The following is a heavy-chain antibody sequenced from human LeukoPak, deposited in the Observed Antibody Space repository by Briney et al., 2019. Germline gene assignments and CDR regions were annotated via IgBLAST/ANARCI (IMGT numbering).Heavy chain of an antibody. CDR3: ARDLDLGYSYGYDY. V-gene: IGHV3-7*01. Sequence: GGSLRLSCAASGFTFSSYWMSWVRQAPGKGLEWVANIKQDGSEKYYVDSVKGRFTISRDNAKNSLYLQMNGLRAEDTAVYYCARDLDLGYSYGYDYWGQGTLVTVSS. J-gene: IGHJ4*02. D-gene: IGHD5-18*01. CDR2: IKQDGSEK. CDR1: GFTFSSYW.